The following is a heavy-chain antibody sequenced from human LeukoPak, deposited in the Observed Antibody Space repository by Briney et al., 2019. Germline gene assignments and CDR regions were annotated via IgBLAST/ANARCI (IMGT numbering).Heavy chain of an antibody. CDR2: INPGDASTT. Sequence: PGGSLRLSCAGSGFTMSNYWMNWVRQAPGEGLVWVSHINPGDASTTGYADSVKGRFTVSRDNAKDTLYLQMTSLKDVDTAVYYCVRDGMGTAPYDLWGQGTLVSVSS. D-gene: IGHD2-8*02. CDR1: GFTMSNYW. CDR3: VRDGMGTAPYDL. V-gene: IGHV3-74*01. J-gene: IGHJ4*01.